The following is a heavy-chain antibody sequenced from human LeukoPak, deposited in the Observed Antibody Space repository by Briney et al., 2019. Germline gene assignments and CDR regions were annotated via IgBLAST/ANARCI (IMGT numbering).Heavy chain of an antibody. J-gene: IGHJ4*02. CDR3: AKGGWLPDY. D-gene: IGHD5-12*01. Sequence: GGSLRLSCAASGFTFSNYAMSWVRQTPGKGLEWVSTISVNGGSTYSADSVKGRFTISRDNSKNTLYLQMDSLRAEDTAIYYCAKGGWLPDYWGQGTLVTVSS. V-gene: IGHV3-23*01. CDR1: GFTFSNYA. CDR2: ISVNGGST.